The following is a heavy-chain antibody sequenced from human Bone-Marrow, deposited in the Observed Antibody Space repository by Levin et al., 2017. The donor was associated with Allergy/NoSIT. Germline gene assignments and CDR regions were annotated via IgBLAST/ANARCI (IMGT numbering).Heavy chain of an antibody. D-gene: IGHD1-20*01. Sequence: HAGGSLRLSCAASGFVVTRNHMSWVRQAPGKGLEWLSVTYSGGTTYYRDSVKGRFTIARDNSKNTLYLQMKSLRAEDTAIYYCARDNFDTPGELDYWGQGTLVTVSS. CDR2: TYSGGTT. J-gene: IGHJ4*02. V-gene: IGHV3-53*01. CDR3: ARDNFDTPGELDY. CDR1: GFVVTRNH.